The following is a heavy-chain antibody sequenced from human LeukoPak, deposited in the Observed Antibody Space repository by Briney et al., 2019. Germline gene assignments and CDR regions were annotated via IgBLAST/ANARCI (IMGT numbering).Heavy chain of an antibody. Sequence: GGSLRLSCGASGFTFTRYAMSWIRQAPGKGLEWVAVISYDGSNKYYADSVKGRFTISRDNSKNTLYLQMNSLRAEDTAVYYCATADVLRYFDWLYERGYGMDVWGQGTTVTVSS. D-gene: IGHD3-9*01. J-gene: IGHJ6*02. CDR3: ATADVLRYFDWLYERGYGMDV. CDR1: GFTFTRYA. V-gene: IGHV3-30*03. CDR2: ISYDGSNK.